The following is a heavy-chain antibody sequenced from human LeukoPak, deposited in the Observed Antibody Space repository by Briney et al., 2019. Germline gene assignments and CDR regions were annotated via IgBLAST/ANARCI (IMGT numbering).Heavy chain of an antibody. CDR3: AKGPGYGRWLDY. CDR2: ISGSGGST. J-gene: IGHJ4*02. Sequence: GGSLRLSCAASGFTFSTDVMSWVRQAPGKGLEWVSAISGSGGSTYYADSVKGRFTISKDNSKSTLYLQTNSLRVEDTAVYYCAKGPGYGRWLDYWGQGTPVTVTS. D-gene: IGHD4-23*01. CDR1: GFTFSTDV. V-gene: IGHV3-23*01.